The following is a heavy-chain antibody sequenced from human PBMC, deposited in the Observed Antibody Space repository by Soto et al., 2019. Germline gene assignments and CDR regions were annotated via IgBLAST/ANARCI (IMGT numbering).Heavy chain of an antibody. CDR3: ARGAVTGAFDY. V-gene: IGHV4-4*02. CDR2: IYHSGST. CDR1: DGSISSSNW. J-gene: IGHJ4*02. D-gene: IGHD6-19*01. Sequence: PSETLSLTCAVSDGSISSSNWWSWVRQSPGKGLEWIGEIYHSGSTNYNPSLKSRVTISVDKSKKQLSLKLTSVTAADTAVYYCARGAVTGAFDYWGQGTLVTLSS.